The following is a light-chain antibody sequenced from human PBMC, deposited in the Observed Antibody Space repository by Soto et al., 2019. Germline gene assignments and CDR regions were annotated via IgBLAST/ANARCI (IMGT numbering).Light chain of an antibody. J-gene: IGKJ4*01. CDR1: QSVSNN. Sequence: EIVLTQSPGTLSLSPGERATLSCRASQSVSNNYLAWYQQKPGQAPRLLIYGASNRATGIPARFSGSGSGTEFTLTISSLHSEDFAVYYCQQYNNWPLTFGGGTKV. CDR3: QQYNNWPLT. V-gene: IGKV3D-15*01. CDR2: GAS.